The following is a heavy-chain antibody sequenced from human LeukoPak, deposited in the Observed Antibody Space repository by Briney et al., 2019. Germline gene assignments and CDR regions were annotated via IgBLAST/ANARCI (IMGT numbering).Heavy chain of an antibody. D-gene: IGHD3-10*01. CDR3: ARGPGGSGSYYKFRWFDP. J-gene: IGHJ5*02. Sequence: PSETLSLTCTVSGYSISSGYYWGWIRQPPGKGLEWIGSIYHSGSTYYNPSLKSRVTISVDTSKNQFSLKLSSVTAADTAVYYCARGPGGSGSYYKFRWFDPWGQGTLVTVSS. CDR1: GYSISSGYY. V-gene: IGHV4-38-2*02. CDR2: IYHSGST.